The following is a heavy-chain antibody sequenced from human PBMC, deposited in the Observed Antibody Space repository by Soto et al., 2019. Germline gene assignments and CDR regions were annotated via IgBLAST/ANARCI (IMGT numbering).Heavy chain of an antibody. V-gene: IGHV1-18*04. J-gene: IGHJ4*02. D-gene: IGHD3-22*01. CDR2: ISAYNGNT. CDR3: ARVGRQSYYDGFPVY. Sequence: AXSVKVSCKASVYTFTSYAISWVRQAPGQGLEWMGWISAYNGNTNYAQKLQGRVTMTTDTSTSTAYMELRSLRSDDTAVYYCARVGRQSYYDGFPVYWGQGTLVTVSS. CDR1: VYTFTSYA.